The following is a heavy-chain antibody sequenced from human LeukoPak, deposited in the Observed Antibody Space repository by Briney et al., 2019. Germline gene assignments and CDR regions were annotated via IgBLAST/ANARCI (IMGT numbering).Heavy chain of an antibody. CDR3: ARDRSPRRWYVPNDAFDI. J-gene: IGHJ3*02. V-gene: IGHV7-4-1*02. Sequence: ASVKVSCKASGYTFTGYYMHWVRQAPGQGLEWMGWINTNTGNPTYAQGFTGRFVFSLDTSVSTAYLQISSLKAEDTAVYYCARDRSPRRWYVPNDAFDIWGQGTMVTVSS. CDR2: INTNTGNP. D-gene: IGHD5-24*01. CDR1: GYTFTGYY.